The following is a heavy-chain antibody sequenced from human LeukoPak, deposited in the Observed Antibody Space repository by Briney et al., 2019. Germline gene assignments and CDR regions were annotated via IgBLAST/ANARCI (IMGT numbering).Heavy chain of an antibody. V-gene: IGHV3-23*01. CDR2: ITYSGGST. CDR1: GLVFSRHA. CDR3: AKSLGSSGARNAFDI. J-gene: IGHJ3*02. Sequence: GGSLRLSCEASGLVFSRHAMTWVRQAPGKGLEWVSGITYSGGSTFYAESVKGRFTISRDNSKNTLFLQMNSLRAEDTAVYYCAKSLGSSGARNAFDIWGQGTMVTVSS. D-gene: IGHD6-19*01.